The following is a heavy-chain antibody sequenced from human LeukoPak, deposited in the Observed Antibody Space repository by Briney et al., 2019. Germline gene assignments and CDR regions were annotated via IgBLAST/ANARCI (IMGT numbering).Heavy chain of an antibody. J-gene: IGHJ4*02. CDR3: ARGGSGGPDY. V-gene: IGHV4-59*11. CDR1: GGSISSHY. D-gene: IGHD2-15*01. CDR2: IYYSGST. Sequence: PSETLSLTCTVSGGSISSHYWSWIRQPPGKGLEWIGYIYYSGSTNYNPSLKSRVTISVDTSKNQFSLKLSSVTAADTAVYYCARGGSGGPDYWGQGTLVTVSS.